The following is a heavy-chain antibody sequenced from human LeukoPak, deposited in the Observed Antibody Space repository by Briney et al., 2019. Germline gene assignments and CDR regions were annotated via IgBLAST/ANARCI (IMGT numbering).Heavy chain of an antibody. CDR1: VFTFDHYA. V-gene: IGHV3-20*04. D-gene: IGHD2-2*01. CDR2: ITRNGGST. Sequence: GGSLRLSCATSVFTFDHYALSWVRQYPGKGLEWVSCITRNGGSTDYAESVKGRFTISRDNDRNSLYLQMNSLRAEDTALYYCARTQIGYCSGTSCSLYYFEYWGQGTLVTVSS. CDR3: ARTQIGYCSGTSCSLYYFEY. J-gene: IGHJ4*02.